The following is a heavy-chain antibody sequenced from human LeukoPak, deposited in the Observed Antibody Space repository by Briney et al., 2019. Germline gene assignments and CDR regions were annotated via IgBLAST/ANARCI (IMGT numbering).Heavy chain of an antibody. Sequence: SETLSLTCTVSGGSISSYYWSWIRQPPGKGLEWIGYIYYSGSTNYNPSLKSRVTISVDTSKNQFSLKLSSVTAADTAVYYCAGAGIAVASGFDPWGQGTLVTVSS. J-gene: IGHJ5*02. CDR3: AGAGIAVASGFDP. CDR2: IYYSGST. V-gene: IGHV4-59*01. D-gene: IGHD6-19*01. CDR1: GGSISSYY.